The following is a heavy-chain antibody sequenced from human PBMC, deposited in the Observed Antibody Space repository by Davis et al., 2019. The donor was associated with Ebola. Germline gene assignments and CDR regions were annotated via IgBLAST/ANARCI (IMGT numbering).Heavy chain of an antibody. D-gene: IGHD3-22*01. V-gene: IGHV4-31*03. CDR3: AKNYYDSSGYYRDAFDI. CDR1: GASISSDGYY. Sequence: MPSETLSLTCTVSGASISSDGYYWNWIRQYPGKGLEWIGSIYYGGSPDYNPPLKSRVTISVDTSKNQFSLKLSSVTAADTAVYYCAKNYYDSSGYYRDAFDIWGQGTMVTVSS. J-gene: IGHJ3*02. CDR2: IYYGGSP.